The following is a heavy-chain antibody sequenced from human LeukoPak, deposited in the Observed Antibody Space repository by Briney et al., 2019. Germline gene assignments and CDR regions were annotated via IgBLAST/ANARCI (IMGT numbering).Heavy chain of an antibody. D-gene: IGHD3-22*01. V-gene: IGHV3-23*01. CDR3: AKSYYDSSGYYYVRLWAFDI. J-gene: IGHJ3*02. CDR2: ISGSGGST. Sequence: RSGGSLRLSCAASGFTFSSYAMSWVRQAPGKGLEWVSAISGSGGSTYYADSVKGRFTISRDNSKNTVYLQMNSLRAEDTAVYYCAKSYYDSSGYYYVRLWAFDIWGQGTMVTVSS. CDR1: GFTFSSYA.